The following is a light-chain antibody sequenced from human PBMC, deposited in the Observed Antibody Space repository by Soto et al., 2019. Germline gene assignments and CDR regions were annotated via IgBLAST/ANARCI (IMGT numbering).Light chain of an antibody. V-gene: IGKV1-5*03. CDR3: QQYKSFSLT. CDR2: KAS. J-gene: IGKJ4*01. CDR1: QSISSW. Sequence: DIQMTQSPSTLSASVGDRVTITCRASQSISSWLAWYQQKPGKAPKLLIYKASSLESGVTSRFSGSGSGTEFTLTISSLQPDDFAIYYCQQYKSFSLTFGGGTKVESK.